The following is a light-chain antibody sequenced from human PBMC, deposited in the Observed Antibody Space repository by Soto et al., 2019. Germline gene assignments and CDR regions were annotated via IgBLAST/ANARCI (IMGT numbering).Light chain of an antibody. V-gene: IGLV2-14*03. CDR3: SSYTSTTPRV. CDR1: ISDVGGYNY. J-gene: IGLJ1*01. Sequence: QSALTQPSSLSGSPGQSITISCTGTISDVGGYNYVSWYQQHPGKGPKLMIYEVSNRPSGVSNRFSGSKSGNTATLTISGLQAEDEADYYCSSYTSTTPRVFGTGTKVTVL. CDR2: EVS.